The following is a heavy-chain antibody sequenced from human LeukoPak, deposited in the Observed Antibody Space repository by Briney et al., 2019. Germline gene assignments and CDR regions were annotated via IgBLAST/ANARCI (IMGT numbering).Heavy chain of an antibody. CDR1: GFTFNSYA. CDR3: AKVAHPNHILWFGERHQAPSGRYYYMDV. V-gene: IGHV3-30-3*02. J-gene: IGHJ6*03. CDR2: ISYDGSNK. D-gene: IGHD3-10*01. Sequence: GRSLRLSCAASGFTFNSYAMHWVRQAPGKGLEWVAAISYDGSNKKYADSVKGRFTISRDNSKNTLYLQMNSLRGEETAVYYCAKVAHPNHILWFGERHQAPSGRYYYMDVWGKGTTVTISS.